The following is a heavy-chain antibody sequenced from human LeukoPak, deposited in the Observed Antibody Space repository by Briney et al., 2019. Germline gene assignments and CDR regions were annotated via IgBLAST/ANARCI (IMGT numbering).Heavy chain of an antibody. CDR2: ISAYNGNT. CDR3: ARDLITMVRGVSGDDAFDI. J-gene: IGHJ3*02. CDR1: GYTFTSYD. D-gene: IGHD3-10*01. Sequence: ASVKVSCKASGYTFTSYDINWVRQATGQGLEWMGWISAYNGNTNYAQKLQGRVTMTTDTSTSTAYMELRSLRSDDTAVYYCARDLITMVRGVSGDDAFDIWGQGTMVTVSS. V-gene: IGHV1-18*01.